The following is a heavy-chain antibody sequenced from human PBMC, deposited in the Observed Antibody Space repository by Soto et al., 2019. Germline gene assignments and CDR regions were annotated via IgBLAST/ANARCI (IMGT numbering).Heavy chain of an antibody. D-gene: IGHD3-22*01. J-gene: IGHJ4*02. Sequence: QITLKESGPTLVKPTQTLTLTCTFSGFSLSTSGVGVGWICQPPGKALEWLALIYWNDDKRYSPSRKSRLTITKDTYKNQVVLTMTNMDPVDTATYYCAHRLGYYDSSGYYQDPYYFAYWGQGPLVTVSS. V-gene: IGHV2-5*01. CDR3: AHRLGYYDSSGYYQDPYYFAY. CDR2: IYWNDDK. CDR1: GFSLSTSGVG.